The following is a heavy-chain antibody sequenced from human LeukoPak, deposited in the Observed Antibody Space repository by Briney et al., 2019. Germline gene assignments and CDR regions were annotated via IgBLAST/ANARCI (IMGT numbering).Heavy chain of an antibody. J-gene: IGHJ5*02. CDR1: IDSFSNYH. V-gene: IGHV4-34*01. CDR3: ARGQGATVPQVGKNWFDP. D-gene: IGHD1-26*01. CDR2: VNESGGT. Sequence: SSETLSLTCAVYIDSFSNYHWNWIRQTPAKGMEWIGEVNESGGTNISPSLRSRVILSVDTSKNQFSLKLISVTVADTAIYYCARGQGATVPQVGKNWFDPWGQGTRVTVSS.